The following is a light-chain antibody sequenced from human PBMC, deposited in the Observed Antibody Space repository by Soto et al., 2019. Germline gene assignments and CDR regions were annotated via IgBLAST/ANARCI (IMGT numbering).Light chain of an antibody. CDR3: QQYYGLPPLT. J-gene: IGKJ5*01. V-gene: IGKV1-33*01. CDR1: QDIAIY. Sequence: IQLTQSPSSLSASVGARVTITCRASQDIAIYLAWYQQKPGEAPKLLIYAASKLAKGVTSRFSGSGSGTDFSFIITSLQREDLATYYCQQYYGLPPLTFGQGTRLEI. CDR2: AAS.